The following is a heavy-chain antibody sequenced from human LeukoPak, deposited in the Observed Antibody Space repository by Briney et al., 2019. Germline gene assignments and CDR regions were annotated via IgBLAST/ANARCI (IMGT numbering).Heavy chain of an antibody. CDR3: ASHYCSSTSCHDY. D-gene: IGHD2-2*01. J-gene: IGHJ4*02. CDR1: GGSISSYY. Sequence: PSETLSLTCTVSGGSISSYYWSWIRQPPGKGLEWIGYICYSGSTNYNPSLKSRVTISVDTSKNQFSLKLSSVTAADTAVYYCASHYCSSTSCHDYWGQGTLVTVSS. V-gene: IGHV4-59*01. CDR2: ICYSGST.